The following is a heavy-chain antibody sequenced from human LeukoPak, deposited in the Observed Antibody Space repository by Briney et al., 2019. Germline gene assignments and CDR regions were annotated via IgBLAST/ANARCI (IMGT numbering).Heavy chain of an antibody. J-gene: IGHJ4*02. D-gene: IGHD3-10*01. V-gene: IGHV3-30*18. CDR1: GFTFSTYG. Sequence: GRSLRLSCEASGFTFSTYGMHWVRRAPGRGLEWVAVISNDGYTQYYADSVKGRFTISRDNSKNALFLQMNSLRAEDTAVYYCSKDWGEYYYGSGSYYNSDGYWGQGTLVTVSS. CDR3: SKDWGEYYYGSGSYYNSDGY. CDR2: ISNDGYTQ.